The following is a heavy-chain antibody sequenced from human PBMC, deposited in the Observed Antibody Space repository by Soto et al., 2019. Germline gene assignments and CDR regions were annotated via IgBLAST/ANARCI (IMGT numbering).Heavy chain of an antibody. D-gene: IGHD1-7*01. J-gene: IGHJ4*02. CDR3: ASRDPGTSVDY. Sequence: SETLSLTCALSGGSFTRNNWWPWVRQPPGQGLEWIGEIYRTGSTNYNPSLKSRVTISLDKSENQFSLKVTSLTAADTAVYYCASRDPGTSVDYWGQGTLVTVSS. CDR2: IYRTGST. V-gene: IGHV4-4*02. CDR1: GGSFTRNNW.